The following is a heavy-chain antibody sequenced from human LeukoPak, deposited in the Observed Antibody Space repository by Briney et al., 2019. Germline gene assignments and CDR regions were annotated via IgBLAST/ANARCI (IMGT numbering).Heavy chain of an antibody. CDR3: AELGITMIGGV. CDR1: GFTFSSYV. V-gene: IGHV3-48*03. CDR2: ISSSGSTI. Sequence: GGSLRLSCAASGFTFSSYVMTCVRQARGEGLEWVSYISSSGSTIYYADSVKGRFTISRDNAKNSLHLHMHILSGADRCVNYCAELGITMIGGVCGKGTTVTISS. D-gene: IGHD3-10*02. J-gene: IGHJ6*03.